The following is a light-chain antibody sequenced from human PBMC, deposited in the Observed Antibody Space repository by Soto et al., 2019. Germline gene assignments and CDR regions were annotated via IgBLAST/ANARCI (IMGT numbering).Light chain of an antibody. V-gene: IGKV1-5*01. J-gene: IGKJ4*01. CDR2: DAY. Sequence: IQMTQSPSSLSASVGDSVTITCRASQSVRNYLNWYQHKPGKAPKLLIYDAYSLESGVPSRFSGRRSGTEFTLTIAGLQPEDFATYYCQQYESYSPLTFGGGTKV. CDR3: QQYESYSPLT. CDR1: QSVRNY.